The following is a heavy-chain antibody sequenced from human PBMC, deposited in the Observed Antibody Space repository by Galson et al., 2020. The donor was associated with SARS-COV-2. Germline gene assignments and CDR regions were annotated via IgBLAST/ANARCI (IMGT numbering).Heavy chain of an antibody. J-gene: IGHJ5*02. CDR2: IYNSGNT. CDR1: GASISSSSYY. CDR3: ATEKYSTGPDP. D-gene: IGHD5-18*01. Sequence: SETLSLTCTVSGASISSSSYYWGWIRQPPGKGLEYIGSIYNSGNTYYNPSLKSRVTISVDTSQNQFSLKLSSVTVADTAVYYCATEKYSTGPDPWGQGTLVTVSS. V-gene: IGHV4-39*07.